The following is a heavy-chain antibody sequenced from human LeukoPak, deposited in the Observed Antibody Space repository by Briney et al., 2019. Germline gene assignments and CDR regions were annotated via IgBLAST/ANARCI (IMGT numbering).Heavy chain of an antibody. CDR2: ISSSGSTI. CDR3: ARSEAYYYMDV. J-gene: IGHJ6*03. Sequence: GGSLRLSCAASGFTFSDYYMSWIRQAPGKGLEWVSYISSSGSTIYYADSVKGRFTISRDNAKDSQYLQMNSLRAEDTAVYYCARSEAYYYMDVWGKGTTVTVSS. CDR1: GFTFSDYY. V-gene: IGHV3-11*01.